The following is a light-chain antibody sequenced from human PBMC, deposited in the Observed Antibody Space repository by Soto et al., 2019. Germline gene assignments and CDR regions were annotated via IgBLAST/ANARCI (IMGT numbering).Light chain of an antibody. Sequence: QSALTQPASVSGSPGQSVTISCTGSSSDVGAYNYVSWFQQHPGKAPKLMICEVNNRPSGVSHRFSGSKSGNTASLTISGLQAEDEADYYCSSYTSSTTLFGGGTKLTVL. V-gene: IGLV2-14*01. J-gene: IGLJ2*01. CDR2: EVN. CDR1: SSDVGAYNY. CDR3: SSYTSSTTL.